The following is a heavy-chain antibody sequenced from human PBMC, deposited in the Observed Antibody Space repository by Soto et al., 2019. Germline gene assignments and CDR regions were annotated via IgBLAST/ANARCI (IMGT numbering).Heavy chain of an antibody. CDR1: GGSISSYY. CDR2: IYYSGST. J-gene: IGHJ5*02. Sequence: GTLSLTCTVSGGSISSYYWSWIRQPPGKGLEWIGYIYYSGSTNYNPSLKSRVTISVDTSKNQFSLKLSSVTAADTAVYCCARGRYGSGSYYGYNWFDPWGQATLVTVSS. D-gene: IGHD3-10*01. V-gene: IGHV4-59*01. CDR3: ARGRYGSGSYYGYNWFDP.